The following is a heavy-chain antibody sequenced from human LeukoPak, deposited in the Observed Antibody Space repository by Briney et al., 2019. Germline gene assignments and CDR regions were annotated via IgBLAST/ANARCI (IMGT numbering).Heavy chain of an antibody. Sequence: PGGSLRLSCAASGFTFSSYAMSWVRQAPGKGLEWVSAISGSGGSTYYADSVKGRFTISRDNSKNTLYLQMNSLRAEDTAVYYCAKDFDDYYDSSGYFGEDYWGQGTLVTVSS. CDR1: GFTFSSYA. CDR3: AKDFDDYYDSSGYFGEDY. CDR2: ISGSGGST. V-gene: IGHV3-23*01. D-gene: IGHD3-22*01. J-gene: IGHJ4*02.